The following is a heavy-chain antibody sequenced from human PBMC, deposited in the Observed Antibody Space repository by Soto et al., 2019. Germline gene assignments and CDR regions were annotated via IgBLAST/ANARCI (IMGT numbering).Heavy chain of an antibody. CDR1: GGSISSGGYY. CDR3: ARSWEGGSGSYYAY. D-gene: IGHD3-10*01. V-gene: IGHV4-31*03. CDR2: IYYSGST. Sequence: QVQLQESGPGLVKPSQTLSLTCTVSGGSISSGGYYWSWIRQHPGKGLEWIGYIYYSGSTYYNPSLKSRVTXXVXTXXNQFSLKLSSVTAADTAVYYCARSWEGGSGSYYAYWGQGTLVTVSS. J-gene: IGHJ4*02.